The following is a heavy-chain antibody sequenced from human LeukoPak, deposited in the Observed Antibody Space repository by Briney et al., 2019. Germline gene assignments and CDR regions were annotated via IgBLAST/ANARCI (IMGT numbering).Heavy chain of an antibody. CDR2: IWYDGSNK. CDR3: AKDVLRLVEAMRGIDY. CDR1: GFTFSNYG. Sequence: QSGGSLRLSCAASGFTFSNYGMHWVRQAPGKGLEWVAVIWYDGSNKYYADSVKGRFTISRDNSKNTLYLQMNSLRAEDTAVYYCAKDVLRLVEAMRGIDYWGQGTLVTVSS. J-gene: IGHJ4*02. D-gene: IGHD3-22*01. V-gene: IGHV3-30*02.